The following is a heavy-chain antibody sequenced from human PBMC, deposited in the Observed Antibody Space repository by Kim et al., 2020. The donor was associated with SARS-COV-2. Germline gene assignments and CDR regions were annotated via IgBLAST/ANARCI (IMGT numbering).Heavy chain of an antibody. CDR1: GGSISSYY. V-gene: IGHV4-59*01. Sequence: SETLSLTCTVSGGSISSYYWSWIRQPPGKGLEWIGYIYYSGSTNYNPSLKSRVTISVDTSKNQFSLKLSSVTAADTAVYYCASVVGDFGVVTPPVWFDPWGQGTLVTVSS. J-gene: IGHJ5*02. CDR2: IYYSGST. CDR3: ASVVGDFGVVTPPVWFDP. D-gene: IGHD3-3*01.